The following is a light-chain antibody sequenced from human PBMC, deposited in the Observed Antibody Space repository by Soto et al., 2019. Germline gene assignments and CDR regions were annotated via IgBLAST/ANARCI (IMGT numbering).Light chain of an antibody. Sequence: EIVLTQSPATLALSPGERATLSCRASQSVSSYLAWYQQKPGQAPRLLIYDASNRATGIPAMFSGSGSGTDFTLTISSLEPEDSAVYYCQQRYDWPPLTFGGGTKVEIK. CDR2: DAS. CDR1: QSVSSY. CDR3: QQRYDWPPLT. J-gene: IGKJ4*01. V-gene: IGKV3-11*01.